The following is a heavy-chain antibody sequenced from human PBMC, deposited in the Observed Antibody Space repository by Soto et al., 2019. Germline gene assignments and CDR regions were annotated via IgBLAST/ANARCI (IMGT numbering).Heavy chain of an antibody. CDR1: GYTFTTYA. D-gene: IGHD2-2*01. CDR2: ISTYNVNT. Sequence: QVQLVQSGAEVKKPGASVKVSCKASGYTFTTYAINWVRQAPGQGLEWMGWISTYNVNTNYAQKVQGRVTMTTDTSTSTAYKELRSLRSDDTAVYYCARMCSYCSSSSWQSYNGFDPWGEGTLVTVSS. CDR3: ARMCSYCSSSSWQSYNGFDP. V-gene: IGHV1-18*04. J-gene: IGHJ5*02.